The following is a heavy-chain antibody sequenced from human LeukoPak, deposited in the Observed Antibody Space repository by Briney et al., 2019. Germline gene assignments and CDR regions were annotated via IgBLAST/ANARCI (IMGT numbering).Heavy chain of an antibody. CDR2: ISSSSSYI. D-gene: IGHD3-10*02. Sequence: GGSLRLSCVASGFIFSSYGMSWVRQAPGKGLEWVSSISSSSSYIYYADSVKGRFTISRDNAKNSLYLQMNSLRAEDTAVYYCARGTMFPYYFDYWGQGTLVTVSS. V-gene: IGHV3-21*01. CDR3: ARGTMFPYYFDY. CDR1: GFIFSSYG. J-gene: IGHJ4*02.